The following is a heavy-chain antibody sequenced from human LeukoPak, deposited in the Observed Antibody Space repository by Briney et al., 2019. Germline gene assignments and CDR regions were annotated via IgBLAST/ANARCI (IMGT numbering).Heavy chain of an antibody. V-gene: IGHV4-59*11. CDR1: GGSISSHF. D-gene: IGHD1-1*01. J-gene: IGHJ4*02. CDR3: ARGGWKQDS. Sequence: SETLSLTCTVSGGSISSHFWTWIRQPPGKGLEWIGYVYYSGSTDYNPSLKSRVTISVDASKNQFSLKLSSVTAADTAVYYCARGGWKQDSWGPGTLVTVSS. CDR2: VYYSGST.